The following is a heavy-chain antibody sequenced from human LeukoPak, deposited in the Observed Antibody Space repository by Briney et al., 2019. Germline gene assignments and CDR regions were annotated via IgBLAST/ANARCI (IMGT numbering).Heavy chain of an antibody. J-gene: IGHJ4*02. CDR1: GGSISSGAYF. V-gene: IGHV4-31*03. D-gene: IGHD5-12*01. CDR2: IYYSGTT. Sequence: SETLSLSCTVSGGSISSGAYFWSWIRQHPGKGLEWIGFIYYSGTTYYNPSLKSRLTLSKDTSKNHFSLTLSSVTAADTAVYYCARAHGSGGDYFAYWGQGTLVTVSS. CDR3: ARAHGSGGDYFAY.